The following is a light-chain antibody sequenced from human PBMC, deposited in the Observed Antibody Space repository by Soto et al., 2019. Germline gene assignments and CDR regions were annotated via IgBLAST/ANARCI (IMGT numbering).Light chain of an antibody. J-gene: IGLJ1*01. CDR3: VSFAGGTYV. V-gene: IGLV2-8*01. CDR2: DVN. Sequence: QSVLTQPPSASGSRGQPVTISCTGTSSDVGAYIFVSWYQQHPGKAPKLMVYDVNRRPPGVPDRFFGSKSGNTASLTVSGLQAEDEADYYCVSFAGGTYVFGTGTKVTVL. CDR1: SSDVGAYIF.